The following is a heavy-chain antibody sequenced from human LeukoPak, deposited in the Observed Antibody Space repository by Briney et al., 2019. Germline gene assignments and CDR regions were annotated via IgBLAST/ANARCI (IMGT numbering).Heavy chain of an antibody. CDR3: ARSRGAFEI. CDR1: GGMFSSYV. V-gene: IGHV1-69*06. Sequence: AAVKVSCKASGGMFSSYVITWVRQAPGQGLEWMGGILPIIGATDYAQKFQGRVTITADNSTTPAYMELSSLRSDDTAVYFCARSRGAFEIWGQGTVVTVSS. CDR2: ILPIIGAT. J-gene: IGHJ3*02. D-gene: IGHD5-24*01.